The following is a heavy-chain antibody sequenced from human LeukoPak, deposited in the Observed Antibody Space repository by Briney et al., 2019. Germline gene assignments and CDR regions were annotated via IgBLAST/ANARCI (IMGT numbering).Heavy chain of an antibody. V-gene: IGHV5-51*01. CDR1: GYSFTSYW. CDR3: ASQGGSSSSESLGTFDI. CDR2: IYPGDSDT. D-gene: IGHD6-6*01. Sequence: GESLKISCKGSGYSFTSYWIGWVRQMPGKGLEWMGIIYPGDSDTRYSPSFQGQVTISADKSISTAYLQWSSLRASDTAMYYCASQGGSSSSESLGTFDIWGQGTMVTVSS. J-gene: IGHJ3*02.